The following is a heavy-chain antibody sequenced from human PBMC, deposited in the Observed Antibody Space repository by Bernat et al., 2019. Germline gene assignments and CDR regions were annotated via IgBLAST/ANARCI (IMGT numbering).Heavy chain of an antibody. Sequence: EVQLVESGGGLVQPGGSLRVSCAASGFSFVNYYMTWFRQAPGEGLEWVSAISAGGDTTYYADSVKGRFTISRDNSKNTLYLQMNSLTAEDTAVYYCAIDGQQISFDYWGQGTLVTVSS. CDR1: GFSFVNYY. D-gene: IGHD6-13*01. J-gene: IGHJ4*02. CDR3: AIDGQQISFDY. CDR2: ISAGGDTT. V-gene: IGHV3-23*04.